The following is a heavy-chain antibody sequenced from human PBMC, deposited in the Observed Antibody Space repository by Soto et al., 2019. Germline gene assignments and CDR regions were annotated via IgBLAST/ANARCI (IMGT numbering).Heavy chain of an antibody. CDR1: GGTFGSYA. D-gene: IGHD2-2*01. V-gene: IGHV1-69*01. J-gene: IGHJ6*02. CDR3: ARSQGSSTSLEIYYYYYYGMDV. CDR2: IIPIPGTA. Sequence: QVQLVQSGAEVTKPGSSVKVSCKASGGTFGSYAISWVRQAPGQGLEWMGGIIPIPGTANYAQKFQGRVKIAADESTSTAYMELSSLRYEDTAVYYCARSQGSSTSLEIYYYYYYGMDVWGQGTTVTVSS.